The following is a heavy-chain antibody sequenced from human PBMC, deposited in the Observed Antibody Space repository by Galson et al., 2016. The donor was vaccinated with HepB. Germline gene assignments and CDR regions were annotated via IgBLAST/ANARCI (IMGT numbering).Heavy chain of an antibody. Sequence: SVKVSCKASGGTFHSSGISWVRQAPGEGLEWMAGIIPMFGTGIYAQKFEGRVTITADQSTNTVFMELNSLRSEDAAVYYCASLLGFTMGRRVLDYWGQATPVTVSS. V-gene: IGHV1-69*13. D-gene: IGHD3-10*01. CDR3: ASLLGFTMGRRVLDY. J-gene: IGHJ4*02. CDR2: IIPMFGTG. CDR1: GGTFHSSG.